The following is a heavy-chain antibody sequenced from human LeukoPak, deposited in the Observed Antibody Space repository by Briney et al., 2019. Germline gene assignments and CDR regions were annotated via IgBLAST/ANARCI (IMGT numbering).Heavy chain of an antibody. J-gene: IGHJ6*02. D-gene: IGHD6-13*01. V-gene: IGHV1-18*04. CDR2: ISAYNGNT. CDR3: AREMDSSSWYAGYYYYYGMDV. Sequence: ASVKVSCKASGYTFTGSYMHWVRQAPGQGLEWMGWISAYNGNTNYAQKLQGRVTMTTDTSTSTAYMELRSLRSDDTAVYYCAREMDSSSWYAGYYYYYGMDVWGQGTTVTVSS. CDR1: GYTFTGSY.